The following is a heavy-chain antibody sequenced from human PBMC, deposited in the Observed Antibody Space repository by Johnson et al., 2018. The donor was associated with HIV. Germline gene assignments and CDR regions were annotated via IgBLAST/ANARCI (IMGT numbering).Heavy chain of an antibody. CDR1: GFTFSNAW. CDR2: IKQDGSNK. Sequence: VQLVESGGGLVTPGGSLRLSCAASGFTFSNAWMSWVRQAPGKGLEWVANIKQDGSNKYYANSVKGRFTVSRDNSKNTLYLQMDSLRAEDTAVYYCTILGWGAFDIWGQGTMVTVSS. V-gene: IGHV3-7*01. J-gene: IGHJ3*02. D-gene: IGHD2-21*01. CDR3: TILGWGAFDI.